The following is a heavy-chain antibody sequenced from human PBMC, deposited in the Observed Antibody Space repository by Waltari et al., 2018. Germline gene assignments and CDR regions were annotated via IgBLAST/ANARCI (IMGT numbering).Heavy chain of an antibody. CDR3: ARDLPYDSSGYSLRYYFDY. V-gene: IGHV4-39*07. D-gene: IGHD3-22*01. Sequence: QLQLQESGPGLVKPSENLSLTCTVSGGSISSSSYYWGWIRQPPGKGLEWIGSIYYSGSTYYNPSLKSRVTISVDTSKNQFSLKLSSVTAADTAVYYCARDLPYDSSGYSLRYYFDYWGQGTLVTVSS. CDR2: IYYSGST. J-gene: IGHJ4*02. CDR1: GGSISSSSYY.